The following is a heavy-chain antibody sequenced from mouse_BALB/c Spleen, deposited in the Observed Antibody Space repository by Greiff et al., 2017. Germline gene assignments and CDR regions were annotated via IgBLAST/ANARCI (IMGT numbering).Heavy chain of an antibody. D-gene: IGHD2-4*01. CDR1: GYTFTSYN. CDR2: IYPGNGDT. CDR3: ARYDYDDAFFDY. J-gene: IGHJ2*01. V-gene: IGHV1-12*01. Sequence: LQQPGAELVKPGASVKMSCKASGYTFTSYNMHWVKQTPGQGLEWIGAIYPGNGDTSYNQKFKGKATLTADKSSSTAYMQLSSLTSEDSAVYYCARYDYDDAFFDYWGQGTTLTVSS.